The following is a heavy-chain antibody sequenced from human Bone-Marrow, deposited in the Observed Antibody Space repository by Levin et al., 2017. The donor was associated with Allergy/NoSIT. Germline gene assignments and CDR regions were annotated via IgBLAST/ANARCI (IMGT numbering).Heavy chain of an antibody. J-gene: IGHJ4*02. CDR2: INNRGATT. CDR1: GFTFGSYA. CDR3: AKVYYGLGSLPEY. V-gene: IGHV3-23*01. Sequence: SGGSLRLSCAASGFTFGSYAMSWVRQAPGKGLEWVSSINNRGATTFYADSVKGRFTISRDNSENMLYLHMNSLRAEDTAVYYCAKVYYGLGSLPEYWGQGTLVTVSS. D-gene: IGHD3-10*01.